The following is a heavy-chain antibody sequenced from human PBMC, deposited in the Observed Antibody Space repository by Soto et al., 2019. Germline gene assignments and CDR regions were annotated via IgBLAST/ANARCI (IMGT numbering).Heavy chain of an antibody. V-gene: IGHV1-18*04. CDR3: SRDRARGYSGYDFPYYYYGMDV. J-gene: IGHJ6*02. Sequence: QVQLVQSGAEVKKPGASVKVSCKASGYTFTSYGISWVRQAPGQGLEWMGWISAYNGNTNYAQKLQGRVTMTTDTTTSTGYIELRSLRSEDTAVYLCSRDRARGYSGYDFPYYYYGMDVWGQGTTVTVSS. CDR2: ISAYNGNT. D-gene: IGHD5-12*01. CDR1: GYTFTSYG.